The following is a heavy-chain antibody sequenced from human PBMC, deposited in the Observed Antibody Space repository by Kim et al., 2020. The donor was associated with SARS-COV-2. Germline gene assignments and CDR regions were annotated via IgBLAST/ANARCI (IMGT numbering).Heavy chain of an antibody. V-gene: IGHV4-34*01. CDR2: INHSGST. J-gene: IGHJ4*02. Sequence: SETLSLTCAVYGGSFSGYYWSWIRQPPGKGLEWIGEINHSGSTNYNPSLKSRVTISVDTSKNQFSLKLSSVTAADTAVYYCARFREGSYFDYWGQGTLVTVSS. CDR1: GGSFSGYY. CDR3: ARFREGSYFDY.